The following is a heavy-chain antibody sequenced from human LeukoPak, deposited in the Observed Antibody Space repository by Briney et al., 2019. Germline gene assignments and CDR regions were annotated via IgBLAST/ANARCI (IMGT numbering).Heavy chain of an antibody. V-gene: IGHV3-11*03. Sequence: GGSLRLSCAASGFTFSDYYMSWIRQAPGKGVEWVSHIYIISTYTNYADSVKGRFTISRDNAKNSLYLQMNSLRAEDTAVYYCGTIAAAENFWGQGTLLTVSS. J-gene: IGHJ4*02. CDR2: IYIISTYT. CDR1: GFTFSDYY. D-gene: IGHD6-13*01. CDR3: GTIAAAENF.